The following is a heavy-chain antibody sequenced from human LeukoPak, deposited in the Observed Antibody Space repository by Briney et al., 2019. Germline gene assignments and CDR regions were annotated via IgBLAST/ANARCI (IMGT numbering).Heavy chain of an antibody. J-gene: IGHJ4*02. Sequence: SQTLSLTCTISGGSISSGGYYWSWIRQPAGKGLEWIGRIYPSGSTYYNPSLTSRVTISIDTSKNQFSLKLSSVTAADTAVYYCARDLSITMIRGVTFDYWGQGALVTVSS. CDR3: ARDLSITMIRGVTFDY. CDR1: GGSISSGGYY. D-gene: IGHD3-10*01. V-gene: IGHV4-61*02. CDR2: IYPSGST.